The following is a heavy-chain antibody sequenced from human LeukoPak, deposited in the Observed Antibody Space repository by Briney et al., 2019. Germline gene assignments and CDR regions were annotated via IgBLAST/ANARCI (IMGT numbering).Heavy chain of an antibody. CDR3: ARQPGGTAAFDI. J-gene: IGHJ3*02. CDR1: GGSINSYY. Sequence: SETLSLTCTVSGGSINSYYWSWIRQPPGKRQEWIGYISYTGGETNYNPSLKSRLTISVDTSKNQFSLMLTSVTAADTAVYYCARQPGGTAAFDIWAQGTMVTVSS. CDR2: ISYTGGET. D-gene: IGHD1-14*01. V-gene: IGHV4-59*08.